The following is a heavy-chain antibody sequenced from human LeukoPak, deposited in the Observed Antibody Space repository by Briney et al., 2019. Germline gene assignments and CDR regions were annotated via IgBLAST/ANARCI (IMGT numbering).Heavy chain of an antibody. Sequence: GGSLRLSCTVSGFIFSDSSMSWVRQAPGKGLEWGAKMSEDGNEIFYVDSVKGRFTISRDNTKKSLYLQLNSLRPEDSAVYYCARPRGCGSARCNNFDYWGQGTLVTVSS. CDR2: MSEDGNEI. CDR1: GFIFSDSS. V-gene: IGHV3-7*01. CDR3: ARPRGCGSARCNNFDY. D-gene: IGHD2-2*01. J-gene: IGHJ4*02.